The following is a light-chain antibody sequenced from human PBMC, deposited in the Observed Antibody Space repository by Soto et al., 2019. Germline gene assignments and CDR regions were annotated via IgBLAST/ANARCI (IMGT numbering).Light chain of an antibody. V-gene: IGKV3-15*01. Sequence: EIVMTQSPATLSVSPGERATLSCRASQSVSSNLAWYQQKVGQAPRVLIYDASTRATGIPGRFSGSGSGTEFTLTISSLQSEDFAVYYCQQYNNWPETFGQGNKLEIK. CDR2: DAS. J-gene: IGKJ1*01. CDR1: QSVSSN. CDR3: QQYNNWPET.